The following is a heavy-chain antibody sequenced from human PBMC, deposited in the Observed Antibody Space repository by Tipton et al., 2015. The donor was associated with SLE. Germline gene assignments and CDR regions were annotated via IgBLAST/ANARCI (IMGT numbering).Heavy chain of an antibody. CDR2: VFYSGTT. CDR3: ARIYYWYYYMDV. V-gene: IGHV4-39*07. D-gene: IGHD2-8*01. CDR1: GGSMISRNSY. Sequence: TLSLTCTVSGGSMISRNSYWGWLRQPPGKGLEWIGSVFYSGTTAYSGTTYYNPSLKSRVSISVATSENQFSLRLNSVTAADTAVYYCARIYYWYYYMDVWGKGTTVTVSS. J-gene: IGHJ6*03.